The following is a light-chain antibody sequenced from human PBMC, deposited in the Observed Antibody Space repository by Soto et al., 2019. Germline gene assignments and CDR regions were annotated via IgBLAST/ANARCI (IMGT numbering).Light chain of an antibody. CDR1: QSISSW. V-gene: IGKV1-5*03. Sequence: DIQMTQSPSTLSASVGDRVTITCRASQSISSWLAWYQQKPGTAPNLLIYKASTLQSGVPSRFSGSGSGTEFTPTISSLQPDDSATYYCQQYNDNWTFGQGTKVDIK. CDR3: QQYNDNWT. CDR2: KAS. J-gene: IGKJ1*01.